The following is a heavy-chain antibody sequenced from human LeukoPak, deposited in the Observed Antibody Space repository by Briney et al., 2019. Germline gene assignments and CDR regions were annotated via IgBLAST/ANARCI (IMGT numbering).Heavy chain of an antibody. CDR1: GGSISSYY. CDR2: IYYSGST. CDR3: ARSDGDYHWYFDL. V-gene: IGHV4-59*06. Sequence: PSETLSLTCTVSGGSISSYYWSWIRQHPGKGLEWIGYIYYSGSTYFNPSLKSRVTISVDTSKNQFSLKLSSVTAADTAVYYCARSDGDYHWYFDLWGRGTLVTVSS. J-gene: IGHJ2*01. D-gene: IGHD4-17*01.